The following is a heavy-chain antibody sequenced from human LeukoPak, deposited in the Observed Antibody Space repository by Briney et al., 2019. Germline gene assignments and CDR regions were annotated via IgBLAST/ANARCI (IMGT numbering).Heavy chain of an antibody. CDR2: INPGNGNT. CDR3: ARDRGWELRHFDY. J-gene: IGHJ4*02. V-gene: IGHV1-3*01. Sequence: ASVKASCKASGYTFTSFAMHWVRQAPGQRLEWMGWINPGNGNTKYSQKFQGRVTITRNTSASTAFMELSSLRSEDTAVYYCARDRGWELRHFDYWGQGTLVTVSS. D-gene: IGHD1-26*01. CDR1: GYTFTSFA.